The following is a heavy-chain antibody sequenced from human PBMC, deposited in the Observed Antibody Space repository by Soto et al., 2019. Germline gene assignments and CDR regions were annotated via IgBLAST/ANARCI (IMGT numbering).Heavy chain of an antibody. V-gene: IGHV4-61*01. Sequence: PSETLSLTCAVSGGSVSSGSYYWSWIRQPPGKGLEWIGYIYNSGSTNYNPSLKSRVTISVDTSKNQFSLKLSSVTVADTALYYCLRDGTYWGQGILVTVSS. CDR2: IYNSGST. J-gene: IGHJ4*02. CDR1: GGSVSSGSYY. CDR3: LRDGTY. D-gene: IGHD1-26*01.